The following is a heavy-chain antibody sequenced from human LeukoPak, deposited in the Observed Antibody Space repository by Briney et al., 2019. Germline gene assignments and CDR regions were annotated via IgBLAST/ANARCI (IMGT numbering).Heavy chain of an antibody. CDR2: ISSSSSTI. D-gene: IGHD6-13*01. Sequence: QPGGSLRLSCAASGFTFSNYVMSWVRQAPGKGLEWVSYISSSSSTIYYADSVKGRFTISRDNSRNTLYLQMNSLRAEDTAVYYCARADRYGTTWYGRVDYWGQGTLVTVSS. V-gene: IGHV3-48*01. J-gene: IGHJ4*02. CDR1: GFTFSNYV. CDR3: ARADRYGTTWYGRVDY.